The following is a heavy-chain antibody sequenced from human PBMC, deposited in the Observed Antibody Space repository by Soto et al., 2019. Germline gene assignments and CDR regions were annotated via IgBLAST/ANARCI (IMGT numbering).Heavy chain of an antibody. V-gene: IGHV4-30-4*01. Sequence: QLQLQESGPGLVKPSQTLTLTCLVNGASISRGHYSWNWIRQSPGKGLEWLGYIYASGSTQHNPSLQTRATISVDTSQNHFSLGLTSVTAADSGVYYCAGEGLGMWGFDFWGPGTLVSVSS. CDR3: AGEGLGMWGFDF. J-gene: IGHJ4*02. CDR2: IYASGST. CDR1: GASISRGHYS. D-gene: IGHD7-27*01.